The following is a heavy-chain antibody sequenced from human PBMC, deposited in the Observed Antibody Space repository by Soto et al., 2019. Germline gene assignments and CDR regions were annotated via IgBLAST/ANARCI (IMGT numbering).Heavy chain of an antibody. CDR1: GFTFSGYA. Sequence: GSLRLSCAASGFTFSGYAMSWVRQAPGKGLEWVSAISGSGGSTYYADSVKGRFTISRDNSKNTLYLQMNSLRAEDTAVYYCAKAAYYDSSGPTGYWGQGTLVTVSS. CDR2: ISGSGGST. V-gene: IGHV3-23*01. J-gene: IGHJ4*02. D-gene: IGHD3-22*01. CDR3: AKAAYYDSSGPTGY.